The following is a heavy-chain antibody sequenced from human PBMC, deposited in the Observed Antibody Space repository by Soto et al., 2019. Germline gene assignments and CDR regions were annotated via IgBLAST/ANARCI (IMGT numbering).Heavy chain of an antibody. V-gene: IGHV4-4*07. J-gene: IGHJ4*02. CDR2: ISSSGST. CDR1: GGSLPPYY. Sequence: SETLSLTCTVSGGSLPPYYWSWIRQPPGKGLEWIGYISSSGSTYYNPSLKSRLTMSLGTSRNQFSLKLSSVTAADTAVYYCAREFNRNGLSGYCGQGTLVTVSS. D-gene: IGHD2-8*01. CDR3: AREFNRNGLSGY.